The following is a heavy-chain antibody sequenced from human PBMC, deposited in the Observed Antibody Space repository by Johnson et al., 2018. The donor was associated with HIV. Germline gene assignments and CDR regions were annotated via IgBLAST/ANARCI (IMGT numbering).Heavy chain of an antibody. D-gene: IGHD2-8*01. CDR2: INWNGGAT. Sequence: VQLVESGGRVVRPGGSLTLSCAASGFSFDDYGMTWVRQIAGKGLEWVSGINWNGGATGYADSVKGRFTISRDNAKNSLYLQMNSLRAEDTAVYYCARSVNAGRPFDIWGQGTMVTVSS. J-gene: IGHJ3*02. V-gene: IGHV3-20*04. CDR3: ARSVNAGRPFDI. CDR1: GFSFDDYG.